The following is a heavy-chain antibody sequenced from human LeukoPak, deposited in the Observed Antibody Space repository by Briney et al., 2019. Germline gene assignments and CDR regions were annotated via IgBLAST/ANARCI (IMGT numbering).Heavy chain of an antibody. CDR2: IWSDATEK. Sequence: GGSLRLSCAASGFTYGHYGMHWVRQAPGKGLEWVAVIWSDATEKYYGDAVKGRFTISRDNSRNTLYLQMNSLRVEDTAVYYCAKDAQRGFDYSNSLEYWGQGTLVTVSS. V-gene: IGHV3-33*06. J-gene: IGHJ4*02. CDR1: GFTYGHYG. CDR3: AKDAQRGFDYSNSLEY. D-gene: IGHD4-11*01.